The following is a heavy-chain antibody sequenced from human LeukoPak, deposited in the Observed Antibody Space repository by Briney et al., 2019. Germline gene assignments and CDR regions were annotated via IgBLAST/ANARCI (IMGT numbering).Heavy chain of an antibody. J-gene: IGHJ6*02. CDR2: IWYGGSNK. D-gene: IGHD6-19*01. CDR1: GFTFSSYG. Sequence: GGSLRLSCAASGFTFSSYGMHWVRQAPGKGLEWVAVIWYGGSNKYYADSVKGRFTISRDNSKNTLYLQMNSLRAEDTAVYYCASGAVAGRAYYYGMDVWGQGTTVTVSS. V-gene: IGHV3-33*08. CDR3: ASGAVAGRAYYYGMDV.